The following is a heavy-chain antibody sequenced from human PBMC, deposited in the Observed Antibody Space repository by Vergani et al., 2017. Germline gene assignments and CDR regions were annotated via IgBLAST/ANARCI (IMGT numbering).Heavy chain of an antibody. V-gene: IGHV3-53*01. D-gene: IGHD2-2*01. CDR1: GFTVSSNY. Sequence: EVQLVESGGGLIQPGGSLRLSCAASGFTVSSNYMSWVRQAPGKGLEWVSVIYSGGSTYYNPSLKSRVTIAVDTSKNQFSLKLSSVTAADTALYYCARHRDCSSTSCYPYYYYMDVWGKGTTVTVSS. CDR3: ARHRDCSSTSCYPYYYYMDV. CDR2: IYSGGST. J-gene: IGHJ6*03.